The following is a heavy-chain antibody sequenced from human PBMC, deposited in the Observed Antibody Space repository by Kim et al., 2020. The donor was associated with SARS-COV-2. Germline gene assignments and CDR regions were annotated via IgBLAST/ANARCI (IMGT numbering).Heavy chain of an antibody. V-gene: IGHV4-38-2*02. J-gene: IGHJ5*01. D-gene: IGHD3-16*02. CDR1: GYSFNGGYC. CDR3: ARAPARAVITYVDS. Sequence: SETLSLTCTASGYSFNGGYCGGWVRQPPGKGLEWIGGIYHSGTTYYNPSLKSRVAMSVDASKSQFSLNLNSVTAADTAVYYCARAPARAVITYVDSWGQGILVAVSS. CDR2: IYHSGTT.